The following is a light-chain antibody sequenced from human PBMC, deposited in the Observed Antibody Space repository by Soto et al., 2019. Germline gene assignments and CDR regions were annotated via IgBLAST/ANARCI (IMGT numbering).Light chain of an antibody. CDR1: QDISNY. CDR3: KQYDNRPLT. Sequence: IKSTQFPSGAPAYLGQSVVITSQSSQDISNYLKWYQQKAGKAPKLLIYDASNLEAGVPSRFSGSGSGTDFTFTISSLQTEDIATYYCKQYDNRPLTFGGGTKVDIK. CDR2: DAS. V-gene: IGKV1-33*01. J-gene: IGKJ4*01.